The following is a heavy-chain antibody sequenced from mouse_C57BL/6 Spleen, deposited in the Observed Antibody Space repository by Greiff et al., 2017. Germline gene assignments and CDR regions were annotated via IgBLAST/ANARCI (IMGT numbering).Heavy chain of an antibody. CDR3: TRGAYYGSSSPWFAY. J-gene: IGHJ3*01. CDR1: GFNIKDDY. Sequence: EVQLQQSGAELVRPGASVKLSCTASGFNIKDDYMHWVKQRPEQGLEWIGWIDPANGDTAYASQFPGKAPITADTSSNTAYLQLSSLTSEDTAVYYCTRGAYYGSSSPWFAYWGQGTLVTVSA. CDR2: IDPANGDT. D-gene: IGHD1-1*01. V-gene: IGHV14-4*01.